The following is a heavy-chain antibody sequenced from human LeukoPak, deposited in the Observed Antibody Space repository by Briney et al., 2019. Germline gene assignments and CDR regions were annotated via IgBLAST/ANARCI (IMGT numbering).Heavy chain of an antibody. D-gene: IGHD1-26*01. CDR3: ARADSGSYLFDY. Sequence: SQTLSLTCTVSGGSISSGGYYWSWIRQHPGKGLEWIGYIYYSGSTYYNPSLKSRVTISVDTSKNQFSLKLSSVTAADTAVYYCARADSGSYLFDYWGQGTLVTVSS. J-gene: IGHJ4*02. CDR2: IYYSGST. CDR1: GGSISSGGYY. V-gene: IGHV4-31*03.